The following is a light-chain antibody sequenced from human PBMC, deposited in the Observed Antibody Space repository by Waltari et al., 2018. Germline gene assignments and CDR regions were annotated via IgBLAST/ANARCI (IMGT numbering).Light chain of an antibody. CDR3: ETGGHGTWV. CDR2: VNSDGSH. CDR1: SGPRRNV. V-gene: IGLV4-69*01. Sequence: QLVVTQSPSASAPLAASVKLTCTLSSGPRRNVIAWLQQRPEKGPRYLMKVNSDGSHSTGDEIPDRFSGSSSGAERYLTISSLQSDDEADYYCETGGHGTWVFGGGTKLTVL. J-gene: IGLJ3*02.